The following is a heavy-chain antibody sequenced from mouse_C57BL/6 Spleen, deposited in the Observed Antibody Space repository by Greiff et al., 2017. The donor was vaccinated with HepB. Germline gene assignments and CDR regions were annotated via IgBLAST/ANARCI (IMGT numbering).Heavy chain of an antibody. V-gene: IGHV1-26*01. D-gene: IGHD1-1*01. CDR2: INPNNGGT. CDR1: GYTFTDYY. J-gene: IGHJ4*01. CDR3: ARQILYYYGTGYYAMDY. Sequence: EVQLQQSGPELVKPGASVKISCKASGYTFTDYYMNWVKQSHGKSLEWIGDINPNNGGTSYNQKFKGKATLTVDKSSSTAYMELRSLTSEDSAVYYCARQILYYYGTGYYAMDYWGQGTSVTVSS.